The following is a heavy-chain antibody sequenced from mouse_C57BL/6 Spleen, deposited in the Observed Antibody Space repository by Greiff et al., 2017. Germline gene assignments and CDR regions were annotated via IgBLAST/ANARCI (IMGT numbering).Heavy chain of an antibody. CDR2: INPNNGGT. CDR3: ARRSIYYDYDGYFDV. J-gene: IGHJ1*03. Sequence: EVQVVESGPELVKPGASVKIPCKASGYTFTDYNMDWVKQSHGKSLEWIGDINPNNGGTIYNQKFKGKATLTVDKSSSTAYMELRSLTSEDTAVYYCARRSIYYDYDGYFDVWGTGTTVTVSS. CDR1: GYTFTDYN. D-gene: IGHD2-4*01. V-gene: IGHV1-18*01.